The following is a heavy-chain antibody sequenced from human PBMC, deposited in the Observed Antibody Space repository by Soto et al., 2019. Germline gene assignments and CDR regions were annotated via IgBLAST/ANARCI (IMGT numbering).Heavy chain of an antibody. J-gene: IGHJ4*02. Sequence: GGSLRLSCAASGFTFSSYSMNWVRQAPGKGLEWVSYISSSSSTIYYADSVKGRFTISRDNSKNTLYLQMNSLRAEDTAAYYCAKEGTDYDYIWGSYRGLFSFDYWGQGTLVTVSS. V-gene: IGHV3-48*01. CDR1: GFTFSSYS. CDR3: AKEGTDYDYIWGSYRGLFSFDY. D-gene: IGHD3-16*02. CDR2: ISSSSSTI.